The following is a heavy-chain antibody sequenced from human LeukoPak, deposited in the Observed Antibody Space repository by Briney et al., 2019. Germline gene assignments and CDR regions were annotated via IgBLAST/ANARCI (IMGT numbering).Heavy chain of an antibody. CDR3: AREGREYDFWSGYYPDNWFDP. J-gene: IGHJ5*02. Sequence: GASVRVSCKASGYTFTSYYMHWVREAPGQGLEWMGIINHSGGSTSYAQKFHSRVTMTRDMSTSTVYMELSSLRSEDTAVYYCAREGREYDFWSGYYPDNWFDPWGQGTLVTVSS. V-gene: IGHV1-46*01. CDR1: GYTFTSYY. D-gene: IGHD3-3*01. CDR2: INHSGGST.